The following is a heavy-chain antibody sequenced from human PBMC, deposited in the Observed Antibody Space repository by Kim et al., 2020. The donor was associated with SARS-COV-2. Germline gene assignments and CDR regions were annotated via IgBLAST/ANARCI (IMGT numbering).Heavy chain of an antibody. Sequence: SETLSLTCTVSGVSISSYYWSWIRQPPGKGLEWVGYIYYSGSTNYNPSLKSRVTISVDTSKNQFSLKLNSVTAADTAVYYCARGDRGVIGPFDFWGHGT. CDR3: ARGDRGVIGPFDF. CDR1: GVSISSYY. J-gene: IGHJ4*01. CDR2: IYYSGST. V-gene: IGHV4-59*01. D-gene: IGHD3-10*01.